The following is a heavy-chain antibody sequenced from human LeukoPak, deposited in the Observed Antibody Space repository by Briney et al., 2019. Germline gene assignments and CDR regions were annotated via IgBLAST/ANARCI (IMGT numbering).Heavy chain of an antibody. D-gene: IGHD6-13*01. V-gene: IGHV3-64*01. CDR2: INSNGGST. J-gene: IGHJ4*01. Sequence: PGGTLRLSCAASGFTFSTYAMHWARQAPGKGQEYVSGINSNGGSTYYANSVTGRFTISRDNSRNTLYLQMGSLRAEDMAVYYCAREGYSSSLDYWGQGTLVTVSS. CDR1: GFTFSTYA. CDR3: AREGYSSSLDY.